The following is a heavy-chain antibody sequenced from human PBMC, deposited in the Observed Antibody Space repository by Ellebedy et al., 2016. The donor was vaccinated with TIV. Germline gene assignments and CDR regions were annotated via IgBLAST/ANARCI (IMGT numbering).Heavy chain of an antibody. V-gene: IGHV3-30*03. Sequence: GESLKISCAASGFTFSSYSMNWVRQAPGKGLEWVAVISYDGSNKYYADSVKGRFTISRDNSKNTLYLQMNSLRAEDTAVYYCARDLVRIAAAGTLDYWGQGTLVTVSS. CDR3: ARDLVRIAAAGTLDY. CDR1: GFTFSSYS. J-gene: IGHJ4*02. D-gene: IGHD6-13*01. CDR2: ISYDGSNK.